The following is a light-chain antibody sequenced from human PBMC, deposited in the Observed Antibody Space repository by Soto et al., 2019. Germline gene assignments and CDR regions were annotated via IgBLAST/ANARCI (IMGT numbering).Light chain of an antibody. Sequence: EIVLTQSPGTLSLSPGERATLSCSATQSVTITNLAWYQQKPGQPPRLLIYGASSRATGIPDRFSGSGSGTDFTLTISRLEPEDFEVYYCQQYGSSPWTFGQGTKVDIK. CDR2: GAS. V-gene: IGKV3-20*01. CDR1: QSVTITN. CDR3: QQYGSSPWT. J-gene: IGKJ1*01.